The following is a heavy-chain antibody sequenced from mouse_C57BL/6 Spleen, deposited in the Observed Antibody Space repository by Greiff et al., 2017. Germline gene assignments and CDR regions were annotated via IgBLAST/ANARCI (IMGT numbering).Heavy chain of an antibody. D-gene: IGHD2-5*01. CDR2: ISSGGSYT. CDR3: ARHETILTTEGFAY. Sequence: EVQVVESGGDLVKPGGSLKLSCAASGFTFSSYGMSWVRQTPDKRLEWVATISSGGSYTYYPDSVKGRFTISRDNAKNTLYLQMSSLKSEDTAMYYCARHETILTTEGFAYWGQGTLVTVSA. CDR1: GFTFSSYG. J-gene: IGHJ3*01. V-gene: IGHV5-6*01.